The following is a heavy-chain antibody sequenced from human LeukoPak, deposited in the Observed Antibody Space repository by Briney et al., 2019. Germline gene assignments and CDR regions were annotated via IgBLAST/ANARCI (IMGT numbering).Heavy chain of an antibody. D-gene: IGHD5-24*01. CDR3: ARGGGDGYNYAFDY. V-gene: IGHV3-30*04. Sequence: AGGSLRLSCAASGFTFSSYAMHWVRQAPGKGLEGVAVISYDGSNKYYADSVKGRFTISRDNSKNTLYLQMNSLRAEDTAVYYCARGGGDGYNYAFDYWGQGTLVTVSS. CDR2: ISYDGSNK. CDR1: GFTFSSYA. J-gene: IGHJ4*02.